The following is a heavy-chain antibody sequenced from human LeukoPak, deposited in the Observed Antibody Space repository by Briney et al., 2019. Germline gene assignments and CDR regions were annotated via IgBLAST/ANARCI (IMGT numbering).Heavy chain of an antibody. V-gene: IGHV4-38-2*01. J-gene: IGHJ5*02. CDR1: GYSISSGYY. Sequence: SETLSLTCAVSGYSISSGYYWGWIRQPPGKGLEWIGSIYHSGSTYYNPSLKSRVTMSVDTSKNQFSLKLSSVTAADTAVYYCARANYDFWSGFVNWFDPWGQGTLVTVSS. CDR3: ARANYDFWSGFVNWFDP. CDR2: IYHSGST. D-gene: IGHD3-3*01.